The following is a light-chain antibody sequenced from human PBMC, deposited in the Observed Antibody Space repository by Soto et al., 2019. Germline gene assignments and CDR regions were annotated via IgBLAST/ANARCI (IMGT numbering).Light chain of an antibody. CDR3: QQFDSLPIT. J-gene: IGKJ5*01. Sequence: IQMAQYPSSLSASVGDRVTITCQASQDITNYLNWYQQKPGKAPRLLVYDGSNLDTGVPSRFSGSGSGTHFSFTISSLHPEDIATYYCQQFDSLPITFGQGTRLEI. V-gene: IGKV1-33*01. CDR1: QDITNY. CDR2: DGS.